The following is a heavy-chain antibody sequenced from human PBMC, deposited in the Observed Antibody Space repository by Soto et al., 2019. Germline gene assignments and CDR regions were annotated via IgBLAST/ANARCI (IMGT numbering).Heavy chain of an antibody. D-gene: IGHD1-26*01. CDR1: GVTFSSYA. CDR2: IIPIFGTA. CDR3: ARDHPSGGLFED. V-gene: IGHV1-69*13. J-gene: IGHJ4*02. Sequence: SVKVSCKASGVTFSSYAMSWVGQAPGRGLEWMGGIIPIFGTANHAQKFQGRVTITADESTSTAYMELSSLRSEDTAVYYCARDHPSGGLFEDWGQGTLVTVSS.